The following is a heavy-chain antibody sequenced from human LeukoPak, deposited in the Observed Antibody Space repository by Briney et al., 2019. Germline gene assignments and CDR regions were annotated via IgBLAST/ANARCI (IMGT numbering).Heavy chain of an antibody. CDR1: GFTFGDYA. CDR3: TRDPSHSSGWFYYYYMDV. Sequence: GGSLRLSCTASGFTFGDYAMSWFRQAPGKGLEWVGFIRSKAYGGTTEYAASVKGRFTISRDDSKSIAYLQMNSLKTEDTAVYYCTRDPSHSSGWFYYYYMDVWGKGTTVTVSS. V-gene: IGHV3-49*03. CDR2: IRSKAYGGTT. D-gene: IGHD6-19*01. J-gene: IGHJ6*03.